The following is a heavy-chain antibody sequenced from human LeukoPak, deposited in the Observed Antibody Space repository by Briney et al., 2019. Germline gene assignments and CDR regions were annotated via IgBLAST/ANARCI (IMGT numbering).Heavy chain of an antibody. CDR1: GYSFTSYW. Sequence: GESLKISCKGSGYSFTSYWISWVRQMPGKGLEWMGIIYPGDSDTRYSPSFQGQVIISADRSISTAYLQWSSLKASDTAMYYCATFYYYYGMDVWGQGTTVTVSS. CDR3: ATFYYYYGMDV. CDR2: IYPGDSDT. J-gene: IGHJ6*02. V-gene: IGHV5-51*01.